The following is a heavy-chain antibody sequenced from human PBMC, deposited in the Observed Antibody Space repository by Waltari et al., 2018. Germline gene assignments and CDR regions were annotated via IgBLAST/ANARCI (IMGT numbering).Heavy chain of an antibody. CDR3: ARDYPGQGTDY. D-gene: IGHD1-1*01. CDR2: INPNSGGT. CDR1: GYTFTGYY. V-gene: IGHV1-2*06. Sequence: QVQLVQSGAEVKKPGASVKVSCKASGYTFTGYYMHWVRQAPGQGLEWMGRINPNSGGTNYAQKFQGRFTISRDNAKNSLYLQMNSLRAEDTAVYYCARDYPGQGTDYWGQGTLVTVSS. J-gene: IGHJ4*02.